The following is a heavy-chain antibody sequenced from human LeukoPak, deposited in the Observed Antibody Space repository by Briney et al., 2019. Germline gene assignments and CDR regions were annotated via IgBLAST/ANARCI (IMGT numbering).Heavy chain of an antibody. J-gene: IGHJ6*03. CDR1: GGSISSGRYY. V-gene: IGHV4-61*02. CDR2: IYTSGST. CDR3: ARDYWVIANLYYYYYMDV. Sequence: SSETLSLTCTVSGGSISSGRYYWSWIRQPAGKGLEWIGRIYTSGSTNYNPSLKSRVTISADTSKNQFSLKLSSVTAADTAVYYCARDYWVIANLYYYYYMDVWGKGTTVTVSS. D-gene: IGHD2-21*01.